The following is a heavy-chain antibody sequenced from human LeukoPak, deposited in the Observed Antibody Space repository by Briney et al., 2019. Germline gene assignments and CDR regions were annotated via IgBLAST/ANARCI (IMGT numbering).Heavy chain of an antibody. J-gene: IGHJ4*02. CDR2: IKQDGSEK. CDR3: AKPARTDYADY. V-gene: IGHV3-7*03. CDR1: GFAFSSYW. Sequence: GGSLRLSCAASGFAFSSYWMSWVRQAPGKGLEWVANIKQDGSEKYYVDSVKGRFTISRDNAKNSLYLQMNSLRAEDTAVYYCAKPARTDYADYWGQGTLVTVSS. D-gene: IGHD1-14*01.